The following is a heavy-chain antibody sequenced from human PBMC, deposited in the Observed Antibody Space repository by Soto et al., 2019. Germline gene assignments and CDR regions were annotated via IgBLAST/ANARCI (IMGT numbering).Heavy chain of an antibody. CDR3: AKDGSRRYFDWLNY. V-gene: IGHV3-43*01. CDR1: GFTFDDYT. CDR2: ISWDGGST. J-gene: IGHJ4*02. D-gene: IGHD3-9*01. Sequence: GGSLRLSCAASGFTFDDYTMHWVRQAPGKGLEWVSLISWDGGSTYYADSVKGRFTISRDNSKNSLYLQMNSLRTEDTALYYCAKDGSRRYFDWLNYWGQGTLVTVSS.